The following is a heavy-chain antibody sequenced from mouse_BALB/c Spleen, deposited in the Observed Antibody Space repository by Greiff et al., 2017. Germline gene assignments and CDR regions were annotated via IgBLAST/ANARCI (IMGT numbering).Heavy chain of an antibody. Sequence: EVQGVESGGGLVKPGGSLKLSCAASGFTFSDYYMYWVRQTPEKRLEWVATISDGGSYTYYPDSVKGRFTISRDNAKNNLYLQMSSLKSEDTAMYYCARGGDSSGYYAMDYWGQGTSVTVSS. D-gene: IGHD3-2*01. J-gene: IGHJ4*01. CDR2: ISDGGSYT. V-gene: IGHV5-4*02. CDR3: ARGGDSSGYYAMDY. CDR1: GFTFSDYY.